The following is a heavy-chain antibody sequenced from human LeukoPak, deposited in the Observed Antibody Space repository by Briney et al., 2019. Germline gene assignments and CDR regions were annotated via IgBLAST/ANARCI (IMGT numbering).Heavy chain of an antibody. J-gene: IGHJ4*02. CDR2: INHSGST. CDR3: ARGPGYDYVWGSYRYTLSYFDY. Sequence: SETLSLTCAVYGGSFSGYYWSWIRQPPGKGLEWIGEINHSGSTNYNPSLKSRVTISVDTSKNQFSLKLSSVTAADTAVYYCARGPGYDYVWGSYRYTLSYFDYWGQGTLVTVSS. V-gene: IGHV4-34*01. D-gene: IGHD3-16*02. CDR1: GGSFSGYY.